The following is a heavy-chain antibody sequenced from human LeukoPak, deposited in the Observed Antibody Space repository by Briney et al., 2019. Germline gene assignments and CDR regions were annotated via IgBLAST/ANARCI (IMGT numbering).Heavy chain of an antibody. CDR1: GYSISSGYY. Sequence: SETLSLTCTVSGYSISSGYYWGWIRQPPGKGLEWIGSISYSGSTYYNPSLKSRVTISVDTSKNQFSLKLTSVTAADTAVYYCARLDGRWYLFPDYWGQGTLVTVSS. CDR2: ISYSGST. V-gene: IGHV4-38-2*02. J-gene: IGHJ4*02. D-gene: IGHD4-23*01. CDR3: ARLDGRWYLFPDY.